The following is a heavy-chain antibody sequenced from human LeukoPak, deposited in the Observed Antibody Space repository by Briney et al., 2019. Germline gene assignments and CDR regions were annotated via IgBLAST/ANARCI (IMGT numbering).Heavy chain of an antibody. CDR2: ISYDGSNK. CDR3: ARDPAGDLGGFIVAYLDS. CDR1: GCTFSSYS. D-gene: IGHD3-16*02. V-gene: IGHV3-30*03. J-gene: IGHJ4*02. Sequence: GGTLRLSCAAYGCTFSSYSMNWVRQAPGKGLEWVAVISYDGSNKYYADSVKGQFTISRENSENTLYLKMTSLRAEDTAVYYCARDPAGDLGGFIVAYLDSWGQEPLVTVSP.